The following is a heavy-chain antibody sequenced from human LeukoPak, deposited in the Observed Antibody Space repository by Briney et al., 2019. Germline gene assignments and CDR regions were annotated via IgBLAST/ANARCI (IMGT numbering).Heavy chain of an antibody. V-gene: IGHV4-59*01. CDR2: IYYSGST. CDR1: GGSISSYY. Sequence: SETLSLTCTVSGGSISSYYWSRIRQPPGKGLEWIGYIYYSGSTNYNPSLKSRVTISVDTSKNQFSLKLSSVTAADTAVYYCARGPSAEFDYWGQGTLVTVSS. CDR3: ARGPSAEFDY. J-gene: IGHJ4*02.